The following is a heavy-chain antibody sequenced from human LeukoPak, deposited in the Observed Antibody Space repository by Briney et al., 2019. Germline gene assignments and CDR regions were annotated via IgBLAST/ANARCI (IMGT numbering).Heavy chain of an antibody. CDR3: AKDRTAPGYSSSRGFDY. CDR2: ISGSGGST. CDR1: GFTFSSYA. J-gene: IGHJ4*02. V-gene: IGHV3-23*01. Sequence: PGGSLRLSCAASGFTFSSYAMSWVRQAPGKGLEWVSAISGSGGSTYYADSVKGRFTISRDNSKNTLYLQMNSLRAEDTAVYYCAKDRTAPGYSSSRGFDYWGQGTLVTVSS. D-gene: IGHD6-13*01.